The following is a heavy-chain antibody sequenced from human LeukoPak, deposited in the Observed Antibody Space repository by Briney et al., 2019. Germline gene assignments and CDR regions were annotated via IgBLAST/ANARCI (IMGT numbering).Heavy chain of an antibody. V-gene: IGHV1-69*04. CDR2: IIPILGIA. CDR1: GGTFSSYA. J-gene: IGHJ6*02. CDR3: ARAGGGYSSSFNGAGRSYYYYYGMDV. D-gene: IGHD6-13*01. Sequence: SVKVSCKASGGTFSSYAISWVRQAPGQGLEWMGRIIPILGIANYAQKFQGRVTITADKSTSTAYMELSSLRSEDTAVYYCARAGGGYSSSFNGAGRSYYYYYGMDVRGQGTTVTVSS.